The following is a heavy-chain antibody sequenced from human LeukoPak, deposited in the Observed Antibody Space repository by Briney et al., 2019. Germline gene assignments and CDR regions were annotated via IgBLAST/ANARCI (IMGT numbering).Heavy chain of an antibody. CDR2: IKGDGSHT. J-gene: IGHJ5*01. Sequence: GGSLGLSCAASGFTFSNYWMHWVRQAPGKGLVWVSRIKGDGSHTIYADSVKGRFTLSRDNAQNTLYLQMKSLRAEDTAVYYCVRDWAHFDFDSWGQGTLVTVSS. CDR1: GFTFSNYW. CDR3: VRDWAHFDFDS. D-gene: IGHD3-9*01. V-gene: IGHV3-74*01.